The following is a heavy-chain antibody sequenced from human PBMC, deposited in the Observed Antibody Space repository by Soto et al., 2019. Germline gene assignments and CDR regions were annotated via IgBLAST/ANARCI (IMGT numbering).Heavy chain of an antibody. CDR1: GYTFTSYY. V-gene: IGHV1-46*01. CDR3: ARRGFGSGWPWLGAFDI. CDR2: INPSGGST. D-gene: IGHD6-19*01. J-gene: IGHJ3*02. Sequence: ASVKVSCKASGYTFTSYYMHWVRQAPGQGLEWMGIINPSGGSTSYAQKFQGRVTMTRDTSTSTVYMELSSLRSEDTAVYYCARRGFGSGWPWLGAFDIWGQGTMVTVSS.